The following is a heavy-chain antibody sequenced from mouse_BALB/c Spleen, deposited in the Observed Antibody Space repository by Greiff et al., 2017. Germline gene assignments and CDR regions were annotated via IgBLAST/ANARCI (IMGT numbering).Heavy chain of an antibody. CDR3: ARHITTDKYYAMDY. D-gene: IGHD1-2*01. V-gene: IGHV5-6*01. CDR1: GFTFSSYG. CDR2: ISSGGSYT. J-gene: IGHJ4*01. Sequence: EVKLMESGGDLVKPGGSLKLSCAASGFTFSSYGMSWVRQTPDKRLEWVATISSGGSYTYYPDSVKGRFTISRDNAKNTLYLQMSSLKSEDTAMYYCARHITTDKYYAMDYWGQGTSVTVSS.